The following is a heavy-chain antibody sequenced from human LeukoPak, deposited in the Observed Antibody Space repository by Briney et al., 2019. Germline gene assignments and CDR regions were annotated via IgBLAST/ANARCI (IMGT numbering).Heavy chain of an antibody. CDR2: IYYSGST. Sequence: KTSETLSLTCTVSTGSISSSIYYWGWVRQPPGKGLEWIGSIYYSGSTHYNPSLKGRVTISVDTSKNQFSLQLSSVTAADTAVYYCARVKPGGSSTSFDPWGQGTLVTVSS. CDR3: ARVKPGGSSTSFDP. CDR1: TGSISSSIYY. V-gene: IGHV4-39*01. J-gene: IGHJ5*02. D-gene: IGHD2-15*01.